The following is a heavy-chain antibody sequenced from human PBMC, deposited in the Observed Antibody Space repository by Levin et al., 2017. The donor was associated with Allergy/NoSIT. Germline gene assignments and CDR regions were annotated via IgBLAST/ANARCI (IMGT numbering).Heavy chain of an antibody. Sequence: LSLTCAASGFPFSIYGMHWLRQAPGKGLEWVAVIANDGTYKHYADSVKGRFTISRDNSKNTLYLQMNSLRPEDTAVYYCAKVVPSGSGTYAHDYWGQGTLVTVSS. CDR1: GFPFSIYG. CDR3: AKVVPSGSGTYAHDY. V-gene: IGHV3-30*18. D-gene: IGHD3-10*01. J-gene: IGHJ4*02. CDR2: IANDGTYK.